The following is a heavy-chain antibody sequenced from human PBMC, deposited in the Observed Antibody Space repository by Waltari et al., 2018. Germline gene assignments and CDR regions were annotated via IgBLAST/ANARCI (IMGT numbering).Heavy chain of an antibody. J-gene: IGHJ4*02. CDR2: ITTSGTNI. Sequence: EGRLVESGGGLVKPGGSLRLSCEASGFSFSAYTINWVRQAPGKGLEWVSSITTSGTNIYYADSVKGRFTISRDNTKNSLYLQMNSLRAEDTAVYYCARDWGSGYVYELDYWGQGTLVTVSS. D-gene: IGHD3-22*01. CDR3: ARDWGSGYVYELDY. CDR1: GFSFSAYT. V-gene: IGHV3-21*01.